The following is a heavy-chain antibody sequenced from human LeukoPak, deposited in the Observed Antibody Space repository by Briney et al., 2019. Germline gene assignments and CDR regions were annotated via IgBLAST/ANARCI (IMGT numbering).Heavy chain of an antibody. D-gene: IGHD2-21*01. J-gene: IGHJ3*02. Sequence: ASVKVSCKASGYTFTSYGISWVRQAPGQGLEWMGWISAYNGNTNYAQKLQGRVTMTTDTSTSTAYVELRSLRSDDTAVYYCARDTGNVVVIDVPQDAFDIWGQGTMVTVSS. CDR3: ARDTGNVVVIDVPQDAFDI. V-gene: IGHV1-18*01. CDR2: ISAYNGNT. CDR1: GYTFTSYG.